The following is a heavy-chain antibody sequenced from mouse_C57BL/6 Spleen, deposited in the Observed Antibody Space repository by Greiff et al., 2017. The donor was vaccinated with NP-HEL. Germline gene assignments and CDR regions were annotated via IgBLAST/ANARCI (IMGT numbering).Heavy chain of an antibody. Sequence: EVKLVESGGGLVKPGGSLKLSCAASGFTFSDYGMHWVRQAPEKGLEWVAYISSGSSTIYYADTVKGRFTISRDNAKNTLFLQMTSLRSEDTAMYYCARHGDYFDYWGQGTTLTVSS. D-gene: IGHD1-2*01. CDR1: GFTFSDYG. CDR2: ISSGSSTI. V-gene: IGHV5-17*01. CDR3: ARHGDYFDY. J-gene: IGHJ2*01.